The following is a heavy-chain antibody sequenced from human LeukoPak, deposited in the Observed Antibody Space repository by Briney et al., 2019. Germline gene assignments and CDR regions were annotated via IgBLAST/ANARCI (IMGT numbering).Heavy chain of an antibody. J-gene: IGHJ3*02. CDR1: GYSISSGYF. Sequence: PSETLSLTCTVSGYSISSGYFSGLIRQPPGKVLEWIWTIYHSGITHFNPSLKSRVTISVDTSKNQFSLRLNFVTAADTAVYYCARVRTIVPYDAFDIWGQGTMVTVSS. CDR2: IYHSGIT. D-gene: IGHD3-16*02. V-gene: IGHV4-38-2*02. CDR3: ARVRTIVPYDAFDI.